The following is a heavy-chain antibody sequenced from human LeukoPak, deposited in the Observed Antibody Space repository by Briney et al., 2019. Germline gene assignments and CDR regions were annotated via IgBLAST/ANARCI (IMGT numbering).Heavy chain of an antibody. CDR1: GYSISSGYY. J-gene: IGHJ4*02. V-gene: IGHV4-38-2*01. CDR2: FHHSRNT. CDR3: ARHAGDFWSGYYGFDY. Sequence: SETLSLTCAVSGYSISSGYYWGWIRQPPRKGLEWIGSFHHSRNTYYNPSLKSRVAISVDTSKNQFSLKLSSVTAADTAVYYCARHAGDFWSGYYGFDYWGQGTLVTVSS. D-gene: IGHD3-3*01.